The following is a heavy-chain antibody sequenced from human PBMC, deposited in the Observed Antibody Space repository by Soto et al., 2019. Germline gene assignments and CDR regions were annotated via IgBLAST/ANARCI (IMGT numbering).Heavy chain of an antibody. CDR1: GGSVTSISSRNYY. CDR3: ARHDYVGDRDY. CDR2: IYYTGST. J-gene: IGHJ4*02. V-gene: IGHV4-39*01. Sequence: QLQLQESGPGLVKPSETLSLTCTVSGGSVTSISSRNYYWGWIRQPPGKGLEWIGNIYYTGSTYYNPSLRSRVTISLGKSKNQFSLKLTSVTAADTAVYYCARHDYVGDRDYWGQGTLVTVSS. D-gene: IGHD4-17*01.